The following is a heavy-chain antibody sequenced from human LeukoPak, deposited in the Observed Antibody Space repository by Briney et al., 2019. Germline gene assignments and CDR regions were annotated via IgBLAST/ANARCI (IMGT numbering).Heavy chain of an antibody. J-gene: IGHJ5*02. D-gene: IGHD3-22*01. CDR2: IIPIFGTA. Sequence: SVKVSCKASGGTCSSYAISWVRQAPGQGLEWMGGIIPIFGTANYAQKFQGRVTITADESTSTAYMELSSLRSEDTAVYYCASTLESYYYDSSGYYSGEWLTDPWGQGTLVTVSS. CDR1: GGTCSSYA. CDR3: ASTLESYYYDSSGYYSGEWLTDP. V-gene: IGHV1-69*13.